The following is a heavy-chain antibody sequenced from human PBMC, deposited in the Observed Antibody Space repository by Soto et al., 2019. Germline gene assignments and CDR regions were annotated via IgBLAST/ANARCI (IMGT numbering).Heavy chain of an antibody. D-gene: IGHD3-16*01. V-gene: IGHV3-23*01. J-gene: IGHJ4*02. Sequence: VGSLRLSGAASGFKFSNYAMSWVCQAPGKGLEWVSLISATGGGTYYADSVKGRFTISRDNSHNTLYLQVHSLTAEDTVVYYCAKDRRAGGSSAFYFDFWGQGAQVTVS. CDR1: GFKFSNYA. CDR3: AKDRRAGGSSAFYFDF. CDR2: ISATGGGT.